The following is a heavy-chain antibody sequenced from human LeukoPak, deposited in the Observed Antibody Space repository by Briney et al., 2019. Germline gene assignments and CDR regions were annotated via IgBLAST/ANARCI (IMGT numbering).Heavy chain of an antibody. D-gene: IGHD3-10*02. J-gene: IGHJ6*04. Sequence: GGSLRLSCAASGFTFSSYNMNWVRQAPGKGLEWVSSISSSGSTIYYADSVKGRFTISRDNAKNSLYLQMNSLRAEDTAVYYCAELGITMIGGVWGKGTTVTISS. V-gene: IGHV3-48*03. CDR2: ISSSGSTI. CDR3: AELGITMIGGV. CDR1: GFTFSSYN.